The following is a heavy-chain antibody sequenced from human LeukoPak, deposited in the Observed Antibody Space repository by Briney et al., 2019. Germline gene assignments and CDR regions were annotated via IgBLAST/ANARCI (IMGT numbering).Heavy chain of an antibody. J-gene: IGHJ5*02. CDR3: ATRWITWFDP. V-gene: IGHV1-2*02. CDR2: INPTSGDT. CDR1: GYTFTGQH. D-gene: IGHD3-16*01. Sequence: ASVKVSFKASGYTFTGQHIHWVRQAPGQGLEWMGWINPTSGDTNYAQKFQGRVTMTRDKSITTAYMDLNTLRSDDTAVYYCATRWITWFDPWGQGTLVTVSS.